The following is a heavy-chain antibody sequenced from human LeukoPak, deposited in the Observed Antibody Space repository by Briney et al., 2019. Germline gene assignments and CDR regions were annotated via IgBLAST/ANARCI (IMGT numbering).Heavy chain of an antibody. CDR3: AREAYSSGYYRKRNRFDP. Sequence: PSETLSLTCTVSGGSISSSSYYWGWIRQPPGKGLEWIGSIYYSGSTYYNPSLKSRVTISVDTSKNQFSLKLSSVTAADTAVYYCAREAYSSGYYRKRNRFDPWGQGTLVTVSS. CDR1: GGSISSSSYY. CDR2: IYYSGST. J-gene: IGHJ5*02. D-gene: IGHD3-22*01. V-gene: IGHV4-39*07.